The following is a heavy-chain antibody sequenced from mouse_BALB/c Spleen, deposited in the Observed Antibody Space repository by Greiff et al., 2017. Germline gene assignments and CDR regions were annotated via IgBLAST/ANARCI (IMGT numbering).Heavy chain of an antibody. CDR2: ISSGGST. Sequence: EVQRVESGGGLVKPGGSLKLSCAASGFTFSSYAMSWVRQTPEKRLEWVASISSGGSTYYPDSVKGRFTISRDNARNILYLQMSSLRSEDTAMYYCARAGLITTATFDYWGQGTTLTVSS. J-gene: IGHJ2*01. V-gene: IGHV5-6-5*01. D-gene: IGHD1-2*01. CDR3: ARAGLITTATFDY. CDR1: GFTFSSYA.